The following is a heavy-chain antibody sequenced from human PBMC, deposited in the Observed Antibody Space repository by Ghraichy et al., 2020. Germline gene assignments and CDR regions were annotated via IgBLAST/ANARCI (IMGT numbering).Heavy chain of an antibody. CDR2: IYYSGST. V-gene: IGHV4-31*03. CDR1: GGSISSGGYY. CDR3: AREASSWYSVFDY. D-gene: IGHD6-13*01. J-gene: IGHJ4*02. Sequence: LSLTCTVSGGSISSGGYYWSWIRQHPGKGLEWIGYIYYSGSTYYNPSLKSRVTISVDTSKNQFSLKLSSVTAADTAVYYCAREASSWYSVFDYWGQGTLVTVSS.